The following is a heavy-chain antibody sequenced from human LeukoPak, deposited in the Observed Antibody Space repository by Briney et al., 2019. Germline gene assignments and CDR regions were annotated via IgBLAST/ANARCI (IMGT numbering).Heavy chain of an antibody. CDR1: GGSISSTNW. CDR2: INHSGST. CDR3: ARGPPTDYYDSSGFYYVFDY. D-gene: IGHD3-22*01. Sequence: SGTLSLTCGVSGGSISSTNWWSWVRQPPGQGLEWIGEINHSGSTNYNPSLKSRVAISVDTSKNQFSLKLSSVTAADTAVYFCARGPPTDYYDSSGFYYVFDYWGQGTLVTVSS. J-gene: IGHJ4*02. V-gene: IGHV4-4*02.